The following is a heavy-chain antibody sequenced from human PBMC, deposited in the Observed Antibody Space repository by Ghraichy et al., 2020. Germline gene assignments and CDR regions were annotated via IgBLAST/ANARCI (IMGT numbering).Heavy chain of an antibody. CDR3: ARDRDTAMVTGYYGMDV. V-gene: IGHV1-69*13. J-gene: IGHJ6*02. Sequence: SVKVSCKASGGTFSSYAISWVRQAPGQGLEWMGGIIPIFGTAIYAQKFQGRVTITADESTSTAYMELSSLRSEDTAVYYCARDRDTAMVTGYYGMDVWGQGTTVTVSS. D-gene: IGHD5-18*01. CDR1: GGTFSSYA. CDR2: IIPIFGTA.